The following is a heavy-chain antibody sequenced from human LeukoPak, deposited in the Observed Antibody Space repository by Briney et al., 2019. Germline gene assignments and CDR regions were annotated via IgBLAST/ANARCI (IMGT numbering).Heavy chain of an antibody. CDR3: ARGSSSSLPYYYMDV. CDR2: ISAYNGNT. V-gene: IGHV1-18*01. CDR1: GYTFTSYG. J-gene: IGHJ6*03. D-gene: IGHD6-6*01. Sequence: ASVKVSCKASGYTFTSYGISWVRQAPGQGLERMGWISAYNGNTNYAQKLQGRVTMTTDTSTSTAYMELRSLRSDDTAVYYCARGSSSSLPYYYMDVWGKGTTVTVSS.